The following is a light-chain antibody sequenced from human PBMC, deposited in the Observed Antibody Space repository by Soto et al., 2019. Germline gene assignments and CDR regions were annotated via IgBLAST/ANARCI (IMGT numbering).Light chain of an antibody. CDR1: QSLSTNY. J-gene: IGKJ5*01. CDR3: QQRSNWPPIT. V-gene: IGKV3D-20*02. CDR2: GIS. Sequence: EIVLTQSPGTLSLSPGERATLSCRASQSLSTNYLAWYQQKRGQAPRLLIYGISSGATGIPDRFSGSGSGTDFTLTISSLERADFAIYYCQQRSNWPPITFGQGTRLEIK.